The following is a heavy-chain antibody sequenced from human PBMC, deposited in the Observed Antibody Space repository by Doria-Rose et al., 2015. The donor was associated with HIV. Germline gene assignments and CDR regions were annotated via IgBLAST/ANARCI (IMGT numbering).Heavy chain of an antibody. CDR3: AKDGGGRQWLIRDFDL. CDR1: GFGFDEYA. CDR2: INWNSANI. Sequence: LSCAASGFGFDEYAMHWVRQPPGKGLEWVSGINWNSANIRYADSVKGRFTISRDNAKNSLYLQMNSLRPEDMALYYCAKDGGGRQWLIRDFDLWGRGTLVTVSS. J-gene: IGHJ2*01. D-gene: IGHD6-19*01. V-gene: IGHV3-9*03.